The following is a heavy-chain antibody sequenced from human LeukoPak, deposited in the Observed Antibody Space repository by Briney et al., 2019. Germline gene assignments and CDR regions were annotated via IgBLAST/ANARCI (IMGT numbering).Heavy chain of an antibody. Sequence: GGSLRLSCAVSGFTFSNYGMHWVRQAPGKGLEWVAVISYDGSNKYYADSVKGRFTISRDNSKNTLYLQMNSLRAEDTAVYYCAKEAFDSSGSSDYWGQGTLVTVSS. CDR1: GFTFSNYG. CDR3: AKEAFDSSGSSDY. J-gene: IGHJ4*02. CDR2: ISYDGSNK. D-gene: IGHD3-22*01. V-gene: IGHV3-30*18.